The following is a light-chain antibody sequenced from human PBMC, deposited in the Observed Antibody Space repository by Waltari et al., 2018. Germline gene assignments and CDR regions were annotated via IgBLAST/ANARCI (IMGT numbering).Light chain of an antibody. CDR2: KDN. V-gene: IGLV3-25*03. J-gene: IGLJ2*01. CDR3: QSADSSGNFLV. Sequence: SYELTQPPSVSVSPGQKATITCSGDALPKQYTYWYHQKPGQAPVLVIYKDNERPSGSPERFAASKSGTTATLTISGAQAEDEADYYCQSADSSGNFLVFGGGTKLTVL. CDR1: ALPKQY.